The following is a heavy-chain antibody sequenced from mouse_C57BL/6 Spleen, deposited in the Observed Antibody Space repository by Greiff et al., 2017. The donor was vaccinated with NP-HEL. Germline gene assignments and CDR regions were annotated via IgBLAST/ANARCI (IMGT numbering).Heavy chain of an antibody. Sequence: QVQLQQPGAELVKPGASVKLSCKASGYTFTSYWMHWVKQRPGQGLEWIGMIHPNSGSTNYNEKFKSKATLTVDKSSSTAYMQLSSLTSEDSAVYYSARRCDYVDYYAKEYWGKGTSVTVAS. CDR3: ARRCDYVDYYAKEY. CDR2: IHPNSGST. V-gene: IGHV1-64*01. CDR1: GYTFTSYW. D-gene: IGHD2-13*01. J-gene: IGHJ4*01.